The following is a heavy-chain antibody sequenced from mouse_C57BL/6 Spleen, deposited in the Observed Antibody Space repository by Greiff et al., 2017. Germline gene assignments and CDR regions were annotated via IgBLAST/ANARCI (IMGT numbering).Heavy chain of an antibody. CDR2: ISSGSSTI. V-gene: IGHV5-17*01. CDR1: GFTFSDYG. J-gene: IGHJ4*01. D-gene: IGHD1-1*01. Sequence: EVQLQESGGGLVKPGGSLKLSCAASGFTFSDYGMHWVRQAPEKGLEWVAYISSGSSTIYYADTVKGRFTISRDNAKNTLFLQMTSLRSEDTAMYYFASPHYYGSSYLYAMGCWGQGTSVTVSS. CDR3: ASPHYYGSSYLYAMGC.